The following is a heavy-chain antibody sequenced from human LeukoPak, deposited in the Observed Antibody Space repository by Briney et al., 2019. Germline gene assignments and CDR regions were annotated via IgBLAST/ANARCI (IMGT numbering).Heavy chain of an antibody. CDR2: INHGGST. Sequence: SETLSLTCAVYGGSFSGDFWSWIRQSPGKGLEWIGEINHGGSTTYNPSLQSRVTMSVDTSTNQISLKMTSVTAADTAIYYCARHTWQWLPFDGWGQGTQVTISS. D-gene: IGHD5-12*01. J-gene: IGHJ4*02. V-gene: IGHV4-34*01. CDR1: GGSFSGDF. CDR3: ARHTWQWLPFDG.